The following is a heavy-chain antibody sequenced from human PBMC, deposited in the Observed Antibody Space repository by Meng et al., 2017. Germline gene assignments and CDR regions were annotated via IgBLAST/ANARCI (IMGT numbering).Heavy chain of an antibody. CDR1: GFTFSSYA. CDR3: AREYYYDSSGYGVIF. D-gene: IGHD3-22*01. V-gene: IGHV3-53*04. Sequence: GESLKISCAASGFTFSSYAMHWVRQAPGKGLEWVSVIYSGGSTYYADSVKGRFTISRHNSKNTLYLQMNSLRAEDTAVYYCAREYYYDSSGYGVIFWGQGTLVTVSS. CDR2: IYSGGST. J-gene: IGHJ4*02.